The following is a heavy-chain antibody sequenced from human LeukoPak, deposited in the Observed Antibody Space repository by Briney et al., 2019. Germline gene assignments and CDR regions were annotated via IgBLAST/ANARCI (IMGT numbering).Heavy chain of an antibody. CDR3: ARSVYFDWLSLN. CDR1: EYTFTGYY. V-gene: IGHV1-2*02. D-gene: IGHD3-9*01. Sequence: ASVKVSCKASEYTFTGYYMHWVRQAPGQGLEWMGWINPNSGGTNYAQKFQGRVAMTRDTSISTAYMELSRLRSDDTAVYYCARSVYFDWLSLNWGQGTLVTVSS. CDR2: INPNSGGT. J-gene: IGHJ4*02.